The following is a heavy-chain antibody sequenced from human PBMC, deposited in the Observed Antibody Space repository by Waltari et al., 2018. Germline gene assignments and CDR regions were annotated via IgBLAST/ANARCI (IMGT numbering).Heavy chain of an antibody. D-gene: IGHD4-17*01. CDR2: ISYSGST. Sequence: QVQLQESGPGLVKPSETLSLICSVSGGPFRRVTYHWSWVRQPPGKGLEWTGDISYSGSTNYNPSLKSRVTISVDTSKNQLSLNLSSVTAADTAVYYCARGHDYWNYYYMDVWGKGTTVTVSS. V-gene: IGHV4-61*01. CDR1: GGPFRRVTYH. J-gene: IGHJ6*03. CDR3: ARGHDYWNYYYMDV.